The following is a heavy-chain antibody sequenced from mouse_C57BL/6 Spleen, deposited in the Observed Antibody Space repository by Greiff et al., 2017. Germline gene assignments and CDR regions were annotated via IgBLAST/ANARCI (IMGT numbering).Heavy chain of an antibody. Sequence: QVHVKQSGAELVRPGTSVKVSCKASGYAFTNYLIEWVKQRPGQGLEWIGVINPGSGGTNYNEKFKGKATLTADKSSSTAYMQLSSLTSEDSAVYFCARSTGTKDWYFDVWGTGTTVTVSS. CDR2: INPGSGGT. J-gene: IGHJ1*03. CDR1: GYAFTNYL. CDR3: ARSTGTKDWYFDV. V-gene: IGHV1-54*01. D-gene: IGHD4-1*01.